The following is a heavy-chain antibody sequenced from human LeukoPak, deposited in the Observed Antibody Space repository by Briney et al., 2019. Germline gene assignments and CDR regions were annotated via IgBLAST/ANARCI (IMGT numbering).Heavy chain of an antibody. J-gene: IGHJ6*03. D-gene: IGHD3-3*01. CDR2: INHSGST. V-gene: IGHV4-34*01. Sequence: SETLSLTCAVYGGSFSGYYWSWIRQPPGKGLEWIGEINHSGSTNYNPSLKSRVTISVDTSKNQFSLKLSSVTAADTAVYYCARETDVLRFLEWSDYYYMDVWGKGTTVTVSS. CDR3: ARETDVLRFLEWSDYYYMDV. CDR1: GGSFSGYY.